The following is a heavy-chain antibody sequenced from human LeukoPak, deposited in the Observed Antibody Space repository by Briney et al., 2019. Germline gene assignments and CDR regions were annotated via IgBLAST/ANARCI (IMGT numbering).Heavy chain of an antibody. D-gene: IGHD3-22*01. J-gene: IGHJ6*02. V-gene: IGHV3-43*02. CDR3: AKERLRGSGYYYYYYGMDV. CDR1: GFTSDDYA. CDR2: ISGDGGST. Sequence: GGSLRLSCAASGFTSDDYAMHWVRQAPGKGLEWVSLISGDGGSTYYADSVKGRFTISRDNSKNSLYLQMNSLRTEDTALYYCAKERLRGSGYYYYYYGMDVWGQGTTVTVSS.